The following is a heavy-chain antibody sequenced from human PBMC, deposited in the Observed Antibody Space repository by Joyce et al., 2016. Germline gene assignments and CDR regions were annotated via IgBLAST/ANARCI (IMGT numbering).Heavy chain of an antibody. J-gene: IGHJ4*02. D-gene: IGHD1-26*01. CDR3: ARDLKHLNGALDS. Sequence: QVQLVESGGGVALPGGSLRLSCAASGFTFSNYGMHWVRQAPGKGLEWVVVIWFDGSQKFYANYVKGRFTISRDNSKNTLYLQINSLRAEDTAAYYCARDLKHLNGALDSWGQGTLVTVSS. CDR2: IWFDGSQK. V-gene: IGHV3-33*01. CDR1: GFTFSNYG.